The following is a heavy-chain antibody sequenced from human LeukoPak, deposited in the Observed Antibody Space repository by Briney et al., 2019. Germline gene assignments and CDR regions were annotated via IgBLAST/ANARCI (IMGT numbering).Heavy chain of an antibody. V-gene: IGHV3-9*03. CDR1: GFTFDDYA. D-gene: IGHD1-26*01. CDR2: ISWNSGNI. CDR3: AKDNRGSYGDYMDV. J-gene: IGHJ6*03. Sequence: GGSLRLSCAVSGFTFDDYAMHWVRQTPGKGLEWVSGISWNSGNIGYADSVKGRFTISRDNAKNSLYLQMNSLRAEDMALYYCAKDNRGSYGDYMDVWGKGTTVTVSS.